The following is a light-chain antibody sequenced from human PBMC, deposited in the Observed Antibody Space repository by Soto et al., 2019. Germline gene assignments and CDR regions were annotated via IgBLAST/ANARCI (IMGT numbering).Light chain of an antibody. CDR2: KAS. V-gene: IGKV1-5*03. CDR3: QQYNSYSGYT. J-gene: IGKJ2*01. Sequence: DIQMTQSPSTLSASVGDRVTITCRASQSINSWLAWYQQKPGKAPKPLIYKASSLESGVPSRFGGSGSGTEFTLTISSLQPDDFATYYCQQYNSYSGYTFGQGTKLEIK. CDR1: QSINSW.